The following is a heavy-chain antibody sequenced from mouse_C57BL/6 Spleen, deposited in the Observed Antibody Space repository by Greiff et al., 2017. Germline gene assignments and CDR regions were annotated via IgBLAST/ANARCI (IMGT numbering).Heavy chain of an antibody. CDR2: ISYDGSN. CDR1: GYSITSGYY. D-gene: IGHD1-1*01. J-gene: IGHJ1*03. CDR3: ARYYYGSSSYWYFDG. V-gene: IGHV3-6*01. Sequence: DVQLQESGPGLVKPSQSLSLTCSVTGYSITSGYYWNWIRQFPGNKLEWRGYISYDGSNNYNPYLKNRISITRDTSKNQFFLKLNAVTTEDTATYYCARYYYGSSSYWYFDGWGTGTTVTVSS.